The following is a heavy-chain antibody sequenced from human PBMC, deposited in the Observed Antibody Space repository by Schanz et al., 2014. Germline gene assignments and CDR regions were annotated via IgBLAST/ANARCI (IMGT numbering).Heavy chain of an antibody. CDR2: IWNNGVTK. J-gene: IGHJ4*02. Sequence: VQLLDSGGGLVQPGGSLILSCSASGFSLNTYGIHWFRQPAGKGLEWVAVIWNNGVTKYYADSVRGRFTISRDRFQNTLYLRMSSLGAEDTAVYYCARPRFDYGEVDYWGQGTLVTVSS. D-gene: IGHD4-17*01. CDR1: GFSLNTYG. V-gene: IGHV3-33*01. CDR3: ARPRFDYGEVDY.